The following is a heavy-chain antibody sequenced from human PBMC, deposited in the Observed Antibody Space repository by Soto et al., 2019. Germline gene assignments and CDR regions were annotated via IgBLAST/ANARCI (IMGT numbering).Heavy chain of an antibody. D-gene: IGHD3-22*01. CDR3: AKDGSSSDSSGYEPFDY. V-gene: IGHV3-30*18. Sequence: GGSLRLSCAASGFTFSSYGMHGVRQAPGKGLEWVAVISYDGSNKYYADSVKGRFTISRDNSKNTLYLQMNSLRAEDTAVYYCAKDGSSSDSSGYEPFDYWGQGT. CDR2: ISYDGSNK. CDR1: GFTFSSYG. J-gene: IGHJ4*02.